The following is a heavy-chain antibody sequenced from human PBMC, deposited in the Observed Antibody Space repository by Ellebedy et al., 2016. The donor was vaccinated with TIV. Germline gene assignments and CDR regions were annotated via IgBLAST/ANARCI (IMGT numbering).Heavy chain of an antibody. CDR3: ARWVGHFDF. CDR2: VYHRGNT. V-gene: IGHV4-38-2*02. Sequence: MPSETLSLTCTVSGYSISGGYFWVWIRQPPGKGLEWIGSVYHRGNTYYNPSLKSRITMSVDTSKNQFSLNLSSVTAADTAVYFCARWVGHFDFWGQGAQVTVSS. J-gene: IGHJ4*02. D-gene: IGHD1-26*01. CDR1: GYSISGGYF.